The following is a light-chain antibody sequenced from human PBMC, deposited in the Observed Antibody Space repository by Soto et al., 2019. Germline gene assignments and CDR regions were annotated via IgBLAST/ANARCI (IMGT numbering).Light chain of an antibody. CDR3: QQVHSYPRT. Sequence: DIQVTQSPSFLSASVGDRVTITCRASQGFNSYLAWYQQKPGKAPKLLIYAASTLQSGVPSRFSGSGSGTEFTLTISSLQPEDFATYYWQQVHSYPRTFGGGTKVEIK. CDR1: QGFNSY. CDR2: AAS. V-gene: IGKV1-9*01. J-gene: IGKJ4*01.